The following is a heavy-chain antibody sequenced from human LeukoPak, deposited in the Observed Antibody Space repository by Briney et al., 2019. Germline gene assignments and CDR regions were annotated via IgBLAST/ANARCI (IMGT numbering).Heavy chain of an antibody. J-gene: IGHJ5*02. V-gene: IGHV1-24*01. CDR3: ATVSDILTGGGNENWFDP. Sequence: ASVKVSCKVSGYTLTELSMHWVRQAPGKGLEWMGGFDPEDGETIYAQKFQGRVTMTEDTSTDTAYMELSSLRSEDTAVYYYATVSDILTGGGNENWFDPWGQGTLVTVSS. CDR1: GYTLTELS. CDR2: FDPEDGET. D-gene: IGHD3-9*01.